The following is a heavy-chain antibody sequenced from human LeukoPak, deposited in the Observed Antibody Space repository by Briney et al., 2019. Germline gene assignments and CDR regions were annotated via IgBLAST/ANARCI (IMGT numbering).Heavy chain of an antibody. D-gene: IGHD1-26*01. J-gene: IGHJ4*02. Sequence: GGSLRLSCAASGFTFSSNGMHWVCQAPGKGLEWVAVIWYDGSKKYYADSVKGRLTISRDNSKNTLDLQMDSLRAEDTAVYYCARMSGSHIDYWGQGTLVTVSS. CDR1: GFTFSSNG. CDR3: ARMSGSHIDY. V-gene: IGHV3-33*01. CDR2: IWYDGSKK.